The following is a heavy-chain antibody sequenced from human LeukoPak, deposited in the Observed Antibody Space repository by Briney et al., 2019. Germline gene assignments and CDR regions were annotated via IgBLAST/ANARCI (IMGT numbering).Heavy chain of an antibody. J-gene: IGHJ3*02. Sequence: GGSLRLSCAASGFTFSDYSMNWVRQAPGKGLEWVSVIYSGGSTYYADSVKGRFTISRDNSKNTLYLQMNSLRAEDTAVYYCARAPTYSGSAFDIWGQGAMVTVSS. CDR3: ARAPTYSGSAFDI. D-gene: IGHD1-26*01. CDR1: GFTFSDYS. V-gene: IGHV3-66*01. CDR2: IYSGGST.